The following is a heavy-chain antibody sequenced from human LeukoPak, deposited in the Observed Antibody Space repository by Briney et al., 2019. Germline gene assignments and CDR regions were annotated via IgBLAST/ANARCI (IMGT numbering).Heavy chain of an antibody. CDR2: IIPIFGTA. V-gene: IGHV1-69*13. D-gene: IGHD3-3*01. J-gene: IGHJ6*02. Sequence: ASVKVSCKASGGTFSSYAISWVRQAPGQGLEWMGGIIPIFGTANYAQKFQGRVTITADESTSTAYMELSSLRSEDTAVYYCARHPTYYFWSGYYVYYYGMDVWGQGTTVTVSS. CDR3: ARHPTYYFWSGYYVYYYGMDV. CDR1: GGTFSSYA.